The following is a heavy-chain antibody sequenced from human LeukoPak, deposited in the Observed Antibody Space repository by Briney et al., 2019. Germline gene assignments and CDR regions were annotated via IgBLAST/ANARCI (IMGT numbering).Heavy chain of an antibody. D-gene: IGHD3-16*02. CDR1: GFTFSSYG. J-gene: IGHJ4*02. CDR3: ASDYDYVWGSYRNPPPQSAPDY. V-gene: IGHV3-30*02. Sequence: PGGSLRLSCAASGFTFSSYGMHWVRQAPGKGLEWVAFIRYDGSNKYYADSVKGRFTISRDNSKNTLYLQMNSLRAEDTAVYYCASDYDYVWGSYRNPPPQSAPDYWGQGTLVTVSS. CDR2: IRYDGSNK.